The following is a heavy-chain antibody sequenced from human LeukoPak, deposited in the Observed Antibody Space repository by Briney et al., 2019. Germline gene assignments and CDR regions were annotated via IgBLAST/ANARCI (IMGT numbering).Heavy chain of an antibody. D-gene: IGHD3-3*01. V-gene: IGHV3-23*01. CDR1: GSTFSNFA. CDR2: ISGPGVYT. J-gene: IGHJ3*02. CDR3: ARAKEERVFLSGFDI. Sequence: GGSLRLSCAASGSTFSNFAMNWVRQAPGKGLEWVSSISGPGVYTNYADSVKGRFTITRDNSRNTVYLQMNALRAEDTAVYYCARAKEERVFLSGFDIWGQGTMVTVSS.